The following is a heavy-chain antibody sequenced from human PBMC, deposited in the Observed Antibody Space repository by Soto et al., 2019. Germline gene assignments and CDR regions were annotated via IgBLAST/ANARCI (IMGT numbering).Heavy chain of an antibody. CDR2: ISYDGTNE. J-gene: IGHJ4*02. CDR3: VASVFSFDS. D-gene: IGHD2-8*01. V-gene: IGHV3-30*01. CDR1: GFTFSTSA. Sequence: HVQLVESGGGVVQPGRSLRLSCAASGFTFSTSAMRWVRQAPGKGLEWVAVISYDGTNEHYEDSVKGRFTVSRDNSRNTLSLPMNSLRPEDTAMYYCVASVFSFDSWGQGSLVTVSS.